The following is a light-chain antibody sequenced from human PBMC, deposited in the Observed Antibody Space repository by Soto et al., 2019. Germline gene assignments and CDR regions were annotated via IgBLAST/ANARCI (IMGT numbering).Light chain of an antibody. CDR3: SLYTSSSTYV. CDR1: SSDLGSYNR. V-gene: IGLV2-18*01. Sequence: QSALTQPPSVSGSPGQSVTISCTGISSDLGSYNRVSWYQQPPGTAPKTIIYDVNNRPSGVPDRFSGSKSGSTASLTISGLQAEDEADYYCSLYTSSSTYVFGTGTQLTVL. J-gene: IGLJ1*01. CDR2: DVN.